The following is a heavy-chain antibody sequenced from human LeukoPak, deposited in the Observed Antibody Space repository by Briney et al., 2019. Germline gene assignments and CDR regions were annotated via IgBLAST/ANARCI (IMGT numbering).Heavy chain of an antibody. V-gene: IGHV4-4*07. CDR2: IYTSGST. CDR3: ARDPERGPSSTSFYYYYYGMDV. CDR1: GGSISSYY. D-gene: IGHD2-2*01. J-gene: IGHJ6*02. Sequence: PSETLSLTCTVSGGSISSYYWSWLRQPAGKGLEGIGRIYTSGSTNYNPSLKSRVTMSVDTSKNQFSLKLSSVTAADTAVYYCARDPERGPSSTSFYYYYYGMDVWGQGTTVTVSS.